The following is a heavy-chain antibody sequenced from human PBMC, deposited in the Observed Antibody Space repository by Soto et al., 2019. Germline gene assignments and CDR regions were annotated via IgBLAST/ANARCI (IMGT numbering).Heavy chain of an antibody. CDR2: ISAYNGNT. V-gene: IGHV1-18*01. Sequence: GASVKVSCKASGYTFTSYGISWVRQAPGQGLEWMGWISAYNGNTNFAQKLQGRVTMTTDTSTSTAYMELRSLRSDDTAVYYCARRRQGPPDLDYGMDVWGQGPTGTGSS. CDR3: ARRRQGPPDLDYGMDV. J-gene: IGHJ6*02. D-gene: IGHD1-1*01. CDR1: GYTFTSYG.